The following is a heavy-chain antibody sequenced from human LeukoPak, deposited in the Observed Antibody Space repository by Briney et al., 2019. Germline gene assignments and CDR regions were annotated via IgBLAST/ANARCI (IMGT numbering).Heavy chain of an antibody. CDR3: ARDEWLVRGGGFDY. J-gene: IGHJ4*02. D-gene: IGHD6-19*01. Sequence: PSQTLSLTCAISGDSVSSNSAAWNWIRQSPSRGLEWLGRTYYRSKWYNEYAVSVKSRITINPDTSKNQFSLQLNSVTPEDTAVYYCARDEWLVRGGGFDYWGQGTLVTVSS. CDR2: TYYRSKWYN. V-gene: IGHV6-1*01. CDR1: GDSVSSNSAA.